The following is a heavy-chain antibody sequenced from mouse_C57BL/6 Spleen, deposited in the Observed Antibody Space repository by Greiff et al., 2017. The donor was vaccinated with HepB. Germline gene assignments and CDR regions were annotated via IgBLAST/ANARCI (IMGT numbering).Heavy chain of an antibody. V-gene: IGHV5-17*01. CDR3: ARGDWGYFDY. CDR2: ISSGSSTI. CDR1: GFTFSDYG. Sequence: EVKLVESGGGLVKPGGSLKLSCAASGFTFSDYGMHWVRQAPEKGLEWVAYISSGSSTIYYADTVKGRFTISRDNAKNTLFLQMTSLRSEDTAMYYCARGDWGYFDYWGQGTTLTVSS. D-gene: IGHD4-1*01. J-gene: IGHJ2*01.